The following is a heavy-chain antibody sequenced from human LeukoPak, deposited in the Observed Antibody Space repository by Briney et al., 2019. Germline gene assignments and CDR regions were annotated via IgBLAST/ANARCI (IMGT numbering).Heavy chain of an antibody. J-gene: IGHJ3*02. CDR1: GGSISTYY. Sequence: SETLSLTCTVSGGSISTYYWSWIRQPPGKGLEWIGYIYYTGSTSYNPSLKSRVTISVDTSKNQFSLKLSSVTAADTAVYYCARRLRDGYNDDAFDIWGQGTMVTVSS. D-gene: IGHD5-24*01. CDR2: IYYTGST. V-gene: IGHV4-59*01. CDR3: ARRLRDGYNDDAFDI.